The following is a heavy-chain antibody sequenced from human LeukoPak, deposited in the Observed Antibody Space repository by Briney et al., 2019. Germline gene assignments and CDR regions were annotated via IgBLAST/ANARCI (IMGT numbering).Heavy chain of an antibody. CDR3: GRPSPRYGGFDC. V-gene: IGHV4-4*07. J-gene: IGHJ4*02. Sequence: SETLSLTCTVSGGSISSYYWSWIRQPAGKGLEWIGRIYSSGSTNYNPSLKSRVTMSVDTSRNQFSLNLTSVTAADTAVYYCGRPSPRYGGFDCWGQGTLVTVSS. D-gene: IGHD4-23*01. CDR2: IYSSGST. CDR1: GGSISSYY.